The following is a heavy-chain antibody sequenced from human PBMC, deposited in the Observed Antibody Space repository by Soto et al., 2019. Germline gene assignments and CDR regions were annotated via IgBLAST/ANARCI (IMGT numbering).Heavy chain of an antibody. Sequence: LQLQESGPGLVEPSETLSLTCTVSGDSISSGSYFWGWIRQPPGRGLEYIGSMSYGRIPYSNPSLAGRVTTSLETSQNQVSLSLRSVTAADTAVYFCARSPHTSGFCHYFDYWGQGALVTVSP. CDR3: ARSPHTSGFCHYFDY. CDR1: GDSISSGSYF. D-gene: IGHD6-19*01. CDR2: MSYGRIP. V-gene: IGHV4-39*01. J-gene: IGHJ4*02.